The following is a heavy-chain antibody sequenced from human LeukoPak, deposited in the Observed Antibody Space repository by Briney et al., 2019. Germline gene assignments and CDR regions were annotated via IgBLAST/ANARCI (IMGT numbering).Heavy chain of an antibody. CDR1: GGSISSSSYY. Sequence: SETLSLTCTVSGGSISSSSYYWGWIRQPPGKGLEWIGSIYYSGSTYYNPSLKSRVTISVDTSKNQFSLKLSSVTAADTAVYYCARVNYDYVWGSYQLDYWGQGTLVTVSS. CDR2: IYYSGST. CDR3: ARVNYDYVWGSYQLDY. J-gene: IGHJ4*02. V-gene: IGHV4-39*07. D-gene: IGHD3-16*02.